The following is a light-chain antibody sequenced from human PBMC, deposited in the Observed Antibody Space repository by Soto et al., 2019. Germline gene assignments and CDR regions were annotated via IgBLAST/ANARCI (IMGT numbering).Light chain of an antibody. CDR3: CSYTSTNTLV. Sequence: QSALTQPASVSGSPGQSITISCTGTSSDVGSYDLVSWYQQRPGRAPRLMIFEVAKRPSGISTRFSGSKSGNTASLTISGPQAVDEADYFCCSYTSTNTLVFGGGTKLTVL. J-gene: IGLJ2*01. V-gene: IGLV2-23*02. CDR2: EVA. CDR1: SSDVGSYDL.